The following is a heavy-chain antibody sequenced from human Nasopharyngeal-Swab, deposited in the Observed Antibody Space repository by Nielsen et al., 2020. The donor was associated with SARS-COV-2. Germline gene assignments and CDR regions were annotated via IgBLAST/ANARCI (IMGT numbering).Heavy chain of an antibody. D-gene: IGHD1-7*01. CDR3: ARQPLTGTTGGMDV. V-gene: IGHV4-39*01. J-gene: IGHJ6*02. CDR2: IYYSGST. Sequence: SETLSLTCTVSGGSISSSSYYWCWIRQPPGKGLEWIGSIYYSGSTYYNPSLKSRVTISVDTSKNQFSLKLSSVTAADTAVYYCARQPLTGTTGGMDVWGQGTTVTVSS. CDR1: GGSISSSSYY.